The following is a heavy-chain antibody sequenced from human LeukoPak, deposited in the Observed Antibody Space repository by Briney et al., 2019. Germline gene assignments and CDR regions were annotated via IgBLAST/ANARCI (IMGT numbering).Heavy chain of an antibody. Sequence: GGSLRLSCAASGFTFSSYSMNWVRQAPGKGLECVSSISSSSSYIYYADSVMGRFTISRDNAKNSLYLQMNSLRAEDTAVYYCARDRAGGYGMDVWGQGTTVTVSS. J-gene: IGHJ6*02. CDR2: ISSSSSYI. V-gene: IGHV3-21*01. CDR1: GFTFSSYS. D-gene: IGHD2-15*01. CDR3: ARDRAGGYGMDV.